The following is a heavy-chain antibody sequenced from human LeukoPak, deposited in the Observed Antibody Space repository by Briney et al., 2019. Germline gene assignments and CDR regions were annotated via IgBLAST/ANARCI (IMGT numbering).Heavy chain of an antibody. CDR1: GGTFSSYA. D-gene: IGHD3-22*01. J-gene: IGHJ4*02. Sequence: ASVKVSCRASGGTFSSYAISWVRQAPGQGLEWMGGIIPIFGTANYAQKFQGRVTITTDESTSTAYMELSSLRSEDTAVNYCASMGIYDSSGYSDYWGQGTLVTVSS. V-gene: IGHV1-69*05. CDR2: IIPIFGTA. CDR3: ASMGIYDSSGYSDY.